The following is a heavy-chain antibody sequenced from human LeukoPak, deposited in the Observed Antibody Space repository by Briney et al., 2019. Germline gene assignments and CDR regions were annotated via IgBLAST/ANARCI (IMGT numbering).Heavy chain of an antibody. CDR1: GGTFSSYA. CDR3: AREPGPVPGWYFDL. Sequence: ASVNVSCKASGGTFSSYAISWVRQAPGQGLEWMGGIIPIFGTANYAQKFQGRVTITADESTSTAYMELSSLRSEDTAVYYCAREPGPVPGWYFDLWGRGTLVTVSS. V-gene: IGHV1-69*13. J-gene: IGHJ2*01. CDR2: IIPIFGTA. D-gene: IGHD3-10*02.